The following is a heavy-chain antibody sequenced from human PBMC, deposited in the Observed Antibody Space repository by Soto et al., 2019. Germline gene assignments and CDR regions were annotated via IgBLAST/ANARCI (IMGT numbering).Heavy chain of an antibody. D-gene: IGHD3-3*02. CDR1: GFSISTTY. CDR2: VYSDGST. V-gene: IGHV3-53*01. J-gene: IGHJ4*02. Sequence: GGSLRLSCAVSGFSISTTYMSWVRQAPGKGLEWVSLVYSDGSTSYAYSVRGRFTISRDNSNNTLYRQRNSLTVEDTAVYYCARDSAARQHFVRFDSWGQGTLVTVSS. CDR3: ARDSAARQHFVRFDS.